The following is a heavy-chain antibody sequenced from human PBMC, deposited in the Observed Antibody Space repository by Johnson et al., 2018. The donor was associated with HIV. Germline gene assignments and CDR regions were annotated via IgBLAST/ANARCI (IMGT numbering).Heavy chain of an antibody. D-gene: IGHD3-10*01. Sequence: QVQLVESGGGLVKPGGSLRLSCAASGFSFSDYYMSWIRQAPGKGLEWVSYISSSGTTKYYADSVKGRFTISRDNAKNSLYLQMSSLRAGDTAVYYCAIDMVRGVTAGGALDIWGQGTMVTVSS. CDR2: ISSSGTTK. V-gene: IGHV3-11*04. CDR1: GFSFSDYY. CDR3: AIDMVRGVTAGGALDI. J-gene: IGHJ3*02.